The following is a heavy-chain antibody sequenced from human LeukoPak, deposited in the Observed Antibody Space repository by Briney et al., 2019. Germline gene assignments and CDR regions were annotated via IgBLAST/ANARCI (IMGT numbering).Heavy chain of an antibody. CDR2: ISSSSSYI. V-gene: IGHV3-21*01. D-gene: IGHD5-12*01. J-gene: IGHJ4*02. CDR3: AHSSGYAYGLDY. CDR1: GFTFSDYA. Sequence: GGSLRLSCAASGFTFSDYAMSWVRQAPGKGLEWVSSISSSSSYIYYADSMKGRFTISRDNAKNSLYLQMDSLRAEDTAIYYCAHSSGYAYGLDYWGQGTLVTVSS.